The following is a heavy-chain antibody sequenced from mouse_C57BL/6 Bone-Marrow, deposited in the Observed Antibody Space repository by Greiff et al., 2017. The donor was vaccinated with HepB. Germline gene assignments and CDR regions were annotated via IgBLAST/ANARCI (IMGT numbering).Heavy chain of an antibody. J-gene: IGHJ3*01. CDR2: ISAGGSYT. V-gene: IGHV5-4*01. CDR3: ARDGIRYSNYEGWFAY. D-gene: IGHD2-5*01. Sequence: EVKLMESGGGLVKPGGSLKLSCAASGFTFSSYAMSWVRQTPEKRLEWVATISAGGSYTYYPDNVKGRFTISRDNAKNNLYLQMSHLKSEDTAMYYCARDGIRYSNYEGWFAYWGQGTLVTVSA. CDR1: GFTFSSYA.